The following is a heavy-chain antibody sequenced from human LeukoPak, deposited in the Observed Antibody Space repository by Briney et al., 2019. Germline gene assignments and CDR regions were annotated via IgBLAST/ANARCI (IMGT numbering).Heavy chain of an antibody. CDR3: ARVRRGAYGSGSYYSGNWFDP. CDR1: GYSFTSYW. D-gene: IGHD3-10*01. V-gene: IGHV5-51*01. J-gene: IGHJ5*02. CDR2: IYPGDSDT. Sequence: GESLKISCKGSGYSFTSYWIGWVRPMPGKGLEWMGIIYPGDSDTRYSPSFQGQVTISADKSISTAYLQWSSLKASDTAMYYCARVRRGAYGSGSYYSGNWFDPWGQGTLVTVSS.